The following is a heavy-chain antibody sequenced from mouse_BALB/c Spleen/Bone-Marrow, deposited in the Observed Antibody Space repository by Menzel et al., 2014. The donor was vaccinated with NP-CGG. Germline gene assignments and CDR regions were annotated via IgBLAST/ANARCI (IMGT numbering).Heavy chain of an antibody. CDR1: GCTFSSYW. J-gene: IGHJ4*01. D-gene: IGHD2-1*01. CDR3: ARWHYGNYHYAMDY. V-gene: IGHV1-9*01. CDR2: ILPGSGSF. Sequence: QVQLKQSGAELMKPGASVKISCKATGCTFSSYWLEWVIQRPGHGLEWIGEILPGSGSFNYNEKFKGKATFTADTSSNIAYMQLSSLTSEDSAVYYCARWHYGNYHYAMDYWGQGTSVTVSS.